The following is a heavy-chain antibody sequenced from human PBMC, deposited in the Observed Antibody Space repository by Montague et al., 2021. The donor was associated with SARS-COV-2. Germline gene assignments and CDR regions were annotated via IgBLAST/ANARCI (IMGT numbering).Heavy chain of an antibody. J-gene: IGHJ1*01. CDR1: GGSITTDAYH. CDR3: ARHVSTGTGRGFIDG. Sequence: SETLSLTCTVSGGSITTDAYHWGWIRQSPGKGLEWIGTISYRDVTYYNPSLKTRVTISVDTSRSHFSLTLRPVTAADTAVCSGARHVSTGTGRGFIDGWGQGTLVTVSS. V-gene: IGHV4-39*01. D-gene: IGHD1-1*01. CDR2: ISYRDVT.